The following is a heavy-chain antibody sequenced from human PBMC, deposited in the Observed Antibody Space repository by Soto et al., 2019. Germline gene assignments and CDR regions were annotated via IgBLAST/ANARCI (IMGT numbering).Heavy chain of an antibody. CDR1: GFTFSGYA. Sequence: EVQLVESGGGWMQPGGSLRLSCAASGFTFSGYAMNWVRQAPGKGLEWVSYMSSRGSPIYYADSVKGRFTISRDNAKNSLYLQMNSLRAEDTGLYYCARENSSFFDPWGQGTLVSVSS. D-gene: IGHD2-15*01. CDR2: MSSRGSPI. CDR3: ARENSSFFDP. J-gene: IGHJ5*02. V-gene: IGHV3-48*03.